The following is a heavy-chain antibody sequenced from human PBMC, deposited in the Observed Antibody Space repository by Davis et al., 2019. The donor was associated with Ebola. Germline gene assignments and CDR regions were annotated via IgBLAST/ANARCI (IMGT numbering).Heavy chain of an antibody. Sequence: ASVKVSCKISGYTLSDVSMHWVRQAPGQGLEWMGWIHTYTGKPTYAPGFTGRFVFSLDTSVSTAYLEISSLKAEDTAVYYCARDPTPMVRGVIPNWFDPWGQGTLVTVSS. J-gene: IGHJ5*02. CDR1: GYTLSDVS. CDR2: IHTYTGKP. V-gene: IGHV7-4-1*02. D-gene: IGHD3-10*01. CDR3: ARDPTPMVRGVIPNWFDP.